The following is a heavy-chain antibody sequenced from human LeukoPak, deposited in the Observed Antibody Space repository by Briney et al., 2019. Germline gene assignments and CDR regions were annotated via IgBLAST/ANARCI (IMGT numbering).Heavy chain of an antibody. V-gene: IGHV5-51*01. J-gene: IGHJ4*02. Sequence: GESLKVSCKGFGYSFTTYWIGWVRQMPGKGLEWMGIIYPGDSDTRYSPSFHGQVTISADKSISTAYLQWSSLKASDTAMFYCARQCTGGNCYADFDYWGQGTLVTVSS. CDR1: GYSFTTYW. D-gene: IGHD2-15*01. CDR3: ARQCTGGNCYADFDY. CDR2: IYPGDSDT.